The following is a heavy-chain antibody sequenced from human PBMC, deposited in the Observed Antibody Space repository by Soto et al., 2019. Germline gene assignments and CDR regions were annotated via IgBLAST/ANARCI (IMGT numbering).Heavy chain of an antibody. CDR2: INHSGST. CDR3: ARATQRKDFDY. J-gene: IGHJ4*02. V-gene: IGHV4-34*01. Sequence: SETLSLTCAVYGGSFSGYYWSWIRQPPGKGLEWIGEINHSGSTNYNPSLKSRVTISVDTSKNQFSLKLSSVTAADTAVYYCARATQRKDFDYWGQGTLVTVS. D-gene: IGHD6-25*01. CDR1: GGSFSGYY.